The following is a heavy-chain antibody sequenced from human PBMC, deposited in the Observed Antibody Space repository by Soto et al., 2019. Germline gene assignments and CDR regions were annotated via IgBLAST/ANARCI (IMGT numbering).Heavy chain of an antibody. J-gene: IGHJ6*02. V-gene: IGHV3-7*03. CDR1: GFTFSMYS. Sequence: GGSLRLSCEVSGFTFSMYSMSWVRQSPGKGLEWVAKIPQDGVDGHYADSVKGRFIISRDNGKNSLHLQLNNLRAEDMAVYYCARDHLILPAHDFFYGSDVWGRGATVTVSS. D-gene: IGHD2-21*02. CDR3: ARDHLILPAHDFFYGSDV. CDR2: IPQDGVDG.